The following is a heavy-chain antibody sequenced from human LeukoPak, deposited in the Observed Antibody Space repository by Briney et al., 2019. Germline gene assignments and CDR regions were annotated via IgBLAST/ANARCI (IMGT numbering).Heavy chain of an antibody. CDR1: GFTFSSYA. J-gene: IGHJ6*02. D-gene: IGHD3-3*01. CDR3: ARDRDPSETYYDFWSGYYNYYYYDMDV. V-gene: IGHV3-30*07. CDR2: IWYDGSNK. Sequence: GGSLRLSCAASGFTFSSYAMHWVRQAPGKGLEWVAVIWYDGSNKYYADSVKGRFTISRDNSKNTLYLQMNSLRAEDTAVYYCARDRDPSETYYDFWSGYYNYYYYDMDVWGQGTTVTVSS.